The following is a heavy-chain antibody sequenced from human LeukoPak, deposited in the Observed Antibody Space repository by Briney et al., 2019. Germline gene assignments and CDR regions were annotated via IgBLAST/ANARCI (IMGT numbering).Heavy chain of an antibody. Sequence: GGSLRLSCAASGFTLSDYYMSWIRQAPGKGLEWVSYISSSGSTIYYADSVKGRFTISRDNAKNSLYLQMNSLRAEDTAVYYCASSTVTTVIFYYYYMDVWGKGTTVTVSS. CDR1: GFTLSDYY. J-gene: IGHJ6*03. V-gene: IGHV3-11*04. CDR3: ASSTVTTVIFYYYYMDV. D-gene: IGHD4-17*01. CDR2: ISSSGSTI.